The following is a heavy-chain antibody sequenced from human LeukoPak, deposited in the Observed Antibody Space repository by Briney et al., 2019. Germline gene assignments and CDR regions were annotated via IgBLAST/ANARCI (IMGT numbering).Heavy chain of an antibody. J-gene: IGHJ4*02. Sequence: SETLSLTCTVSGGSISSGSYYWSWIWQPAGKGLEWIGRIYTSGSTNYNPSLKSRVTISVDTSRNQFSLKLSSVTAADTAVYYCARRYSGSYYGNYFDYWGQGTLVTVSS. CDR3: ARRYSGSYYGNYFDY. D-gene: IGHD1-26*01. V-gene: IGHV4-61*02. CDR2: IYTSGST. CDR1: GGSISSGSYY.